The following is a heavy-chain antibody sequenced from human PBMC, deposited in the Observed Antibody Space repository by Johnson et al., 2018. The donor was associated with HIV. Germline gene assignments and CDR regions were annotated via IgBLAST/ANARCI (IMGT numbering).Heavy chain of an antibody. CDR1: GFTFSNAW. Sequence: VQLVESGGGLVKPGGSLRLSCAASGFTFSNAWMSWVRPAPGKGLEWVGRIKSKTDGGTTDYAAPVKGRFTISRADSKNTLYLQMNSLRAEDTAVYYCARGLRSGPCAFDIWGQGTMVTVSS. V-gene: IGHV3-15*01. CDR3: ARGLRSGPCAFDI. D-gene: IGHD6-19*01. J-gene: IGHJ3*02. CDR2: IKSKTDGGTT.